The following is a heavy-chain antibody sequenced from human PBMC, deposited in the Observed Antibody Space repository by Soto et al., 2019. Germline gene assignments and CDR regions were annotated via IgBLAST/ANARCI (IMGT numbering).Heavy chain of an antibody. V-gene: IGHV4-31*03. J-gene: IGHJ6*02. CDR2: IYYSGST. Sequence: QVQLQESGPGLVKPSQTLSLTCTVSGGSISSGGYYWSWIRQHPGKGLEWIGYIYYSGSTYYNPSLKCRVTISVDTSKNPFSLNLSDVTAADTAVYYCARWVVVPAAHGMDGWGQGTTVTVSS. CDR1: GGSISSGGYY. D-gene: IGHD2-2*01. CDR3: ARWVVVPAAHGMDG.